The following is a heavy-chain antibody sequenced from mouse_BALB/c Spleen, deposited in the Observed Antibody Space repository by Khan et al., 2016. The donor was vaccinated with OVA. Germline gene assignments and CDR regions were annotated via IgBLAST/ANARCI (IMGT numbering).Heavy chain of an antibody. V-gene: IGHV3-2*02. D-gene: IGHD1-2*01. CDR2: ISYSGST. Sequence: VQLKESGPGLVKPSQSLSLTCTVTGYSITSGYGWNWIRKFPGNKLEWMGYISYSGSTNYNPSFKSRISITRDTSKNQFFLQLNSVTTEDTATYYCARTARIKYWGQGTTLTGSS. J-gene: IGHJ2*01. CDR1: GYSITSGYG. CDR3: ARTARIKY.